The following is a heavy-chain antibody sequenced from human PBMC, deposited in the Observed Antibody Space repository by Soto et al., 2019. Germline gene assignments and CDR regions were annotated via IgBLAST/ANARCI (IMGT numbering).Heavy chain of an antibody. CDR2: INPNSGGT. V-gene: IGHV1-2*04. CDR1: GYTLTGYY. D-gene: IGHD6-6*01. CDR3: ARDSSSSRGDFDY. J-gene: IGHJ4*02. Sequence: ASVKVSCKASGYTLTGYYMHWVRQAPGQGLEWMGWINPNSGGTNYAQKFQGWVTMTRDTSISTAYMELSRLRSDDTAVYYCARDSSSSRGDFDYWGQGTLVTVSS.